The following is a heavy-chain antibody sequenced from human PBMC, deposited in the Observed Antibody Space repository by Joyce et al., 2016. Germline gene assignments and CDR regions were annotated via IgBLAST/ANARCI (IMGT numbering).Heavy chain of an antibody. CDR1: GASVTIDDYY. Sequence: QVQLQESGPGLVKPSQTLSLTCSVSGASVTIDDYYWVWMRQHPGAALEWIGYIRGSGSAYYPSSLGSRCTIAVDTSKNHFSLKLTSVTAADTAVYYCASFPRGISGSTFYFDHWGQGILVTVSS. J-gene: IGHJ4*02. V-gene: IGHV4-31*03. CDR3: ASFPRGISGSTFYFDH. D-gene: IGHD5-12*01. CDR2: IRGSGSA.